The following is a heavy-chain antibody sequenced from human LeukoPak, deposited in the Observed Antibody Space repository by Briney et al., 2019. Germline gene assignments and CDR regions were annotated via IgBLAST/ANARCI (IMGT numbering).Heavy chain of an antibody. CDR1: GFTSSSHG. V-gene: IGHV3-21*01. Sequence: GGSLRLSCVASGFTSSSHGMNWVRQAPGKGLEWVSSITSTSTYIYYGDSVKGRFTTSRDNAKNSLFLQMHSLRAEDTAVYYCARVDNNGLYSEYFDHWGQGTLVTVSS. CDR2: ITSTSTYI. CDR3: ARVDNNGLYSEYFDH. D-gene: IGHD6-19*01. J-gene: IGHJ1*01.